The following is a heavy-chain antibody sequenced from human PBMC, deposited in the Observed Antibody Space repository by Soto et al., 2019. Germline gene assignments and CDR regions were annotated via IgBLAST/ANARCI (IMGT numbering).Heavy chain of an antibody. J-gene: IGHJ6*02. V-gene: IGHV4-39*01. CDR2: IYYSGST. D-gene: IGHD3-10*01. CDR1: GGSISSSSYY. Sequence: LSLTCTVSGGSISSSSYYWGWIRQPPGKGLEWIGSIYYSGSTYYNPSLKSRVTISVDTSKNQFSLKLSSVTAADTAVYYCATPSTTMVRGVDYYYYYGMDVWGQGTTVTVSS. CDR3: ATPSTTMVRGVDYYYYYGMDV.